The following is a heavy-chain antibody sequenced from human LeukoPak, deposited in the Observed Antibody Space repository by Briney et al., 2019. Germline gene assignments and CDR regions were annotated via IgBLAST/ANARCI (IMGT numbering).Heavy chain of an antibody. CDR2: ISYDGSNK. Sequence: PGGSLRLSCAASGFTFSSYAMHWVRQAPGKGLEWVAVISYDGSNKYYADSVKGRFTISRDNSKNTLYLQMNSLRAEDTAVYYCARVHYDFWSGYYDTLDYWGQGTLVTVSS. CDR3: ARVHYDFWSGYYDTLDY. D-gene: IGHD3-3*01. V-gene: IGHV3-30*04. J-gene: IGHJ4*02. CDR1: GFTFSSYA.